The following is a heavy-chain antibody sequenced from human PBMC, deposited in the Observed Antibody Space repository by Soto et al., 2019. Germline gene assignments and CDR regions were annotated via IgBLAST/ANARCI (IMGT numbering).Heavy chain of an antibody. D-gene: IGHD3-22*01. Sequence: PGGSLRLSCAASGFTFSIYSMNWVRQAPGKGLEWVSYISSSSSTIFYTDSVKGRFTVSRDNAKNSLYLQMNSLRAEDTAVYYCPRPTYYYDSSAPPAYWGQGTLVTVSS. CDR3: PRPTYYYDSSAPPAY. CDR2: ISSSSSTI. CDR1: GFTFSIYS. V-gene: IGHV3-48*01. J-gene: IGHJ4*02.